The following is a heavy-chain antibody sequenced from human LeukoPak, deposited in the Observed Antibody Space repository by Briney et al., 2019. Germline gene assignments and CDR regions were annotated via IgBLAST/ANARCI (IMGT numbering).Heavy chain of an antibody. V-gene: IGHV4-39*07. Sequence: SETLSLTCTVSGGSISSSSYYWSWIRQPPGKGLEWIGEINHSGSTNYNPTLKSRVTTSVDTSKNQFSLKLSSVTAADTAVYYCARTRSGYSSSCPGYWGQGTLVTVSS. D-gene: IGHD6-13*01. J-gene: IGHJ4*02. CDR1: GGSISSSSYY. CDR3: ARTRSGYSSSCPGY. CDR2: INHSGST.